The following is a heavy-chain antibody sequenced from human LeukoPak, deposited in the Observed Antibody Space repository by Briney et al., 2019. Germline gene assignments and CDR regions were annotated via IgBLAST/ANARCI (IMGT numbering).Heavy chain of an antibody. D-gene: IGHD1-1*01. V-gene: IGHV3-23*01. CDR2: ISDAGRST. Sequence: GDSLRLSCAASGFTFSSYAMSWVRQAPGKGLEWVSAISDAGRSTYYADSVEGRFTISRDNSKNTLYLQMNSPRAEDTVVYYCAREVRWNDGTNWFDPWGQGTLVTVSS. CDR1: GFTFSSYA. J-gene: IGHJ5*02. CDR3: AREVRWNDGTNWFDP.